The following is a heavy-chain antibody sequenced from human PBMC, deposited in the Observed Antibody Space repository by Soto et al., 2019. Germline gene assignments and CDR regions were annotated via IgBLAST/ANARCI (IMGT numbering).Heavy chain of an antibody. J-gene: IGHJ6*02. V-gene: IGHV1-69*12. Sequence: QVQLVQSGAEVKKPGSSVKVSCKASGGTFSSYAISWVRQAPGQGLEWMGGIIPIFGTANYAQKFQGRVTITADESTSTAYMELSSLRSEDTAVYYCARVTTGTSPRYPYSGMVVWGQGTTVTVSS. CDR3: ARVTTGTSPRYPYSGMVV. CDR1: GGTFSSYA. CDR2: IIPIFGTA. D-gene: IGHD1-1*01.